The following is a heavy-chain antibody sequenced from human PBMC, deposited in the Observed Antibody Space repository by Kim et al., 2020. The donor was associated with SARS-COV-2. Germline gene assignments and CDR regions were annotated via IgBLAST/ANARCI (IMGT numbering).Heavy chain of an antibody. D-gene: IGHD2-2*01. Sequence: ESVKGRFTISRDNAKNSLYLQMNSLRAEDTAVYYCARAQIVVVPAASFDYWGQGTLVTVSS. V-gene: IGHV3-21*01. CDR3: ARAQIVVVPAASFDY. J-gene: IGHJ4*02.